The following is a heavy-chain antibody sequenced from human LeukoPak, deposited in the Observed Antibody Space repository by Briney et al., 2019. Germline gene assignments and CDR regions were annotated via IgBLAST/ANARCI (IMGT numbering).Heavy chain of an antibody. CDR3: AHGTMYQLDY. Sequence: GGSLRLSCAAYGFTFSSYGMHWVRQAPGKGLEWVSGILGGAGSTYYADSVKGRFTISRDNSKNTLYLQMNSLRAEDTAVYYCAHGTMYQLDYWGQGTLVTVSS. CDR2: ILGGAGST. V-gene: IGHV3-23*01. CDR1: GFTFSSYG. D-gene: IGHD2-2*01. J-gene: IGHJ4*02.